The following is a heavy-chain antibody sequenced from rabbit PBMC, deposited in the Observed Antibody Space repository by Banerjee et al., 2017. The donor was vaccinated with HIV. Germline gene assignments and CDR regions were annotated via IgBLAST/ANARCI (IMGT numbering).Heavy chain of an antibody. J-gene: IGHJ3*01. D-gene: IGHD8-1*01. CDR2: IYGGSSDST. CDR1: GFSFSSGYY. Sequence: QSLEESGGDLVKPGASLTLTCTASGFSFSSGYYMCWVRQAPGKGLEWIACIYGGSSDSTYYASWAKGRFTISKTSSTTVTLQMTSLTAADTATYFCARDSGSSIYRLDLWGPGTLVTVS. CDR3: ARDSGSSIYRLDL. V-gene: IGHV1S40*01.